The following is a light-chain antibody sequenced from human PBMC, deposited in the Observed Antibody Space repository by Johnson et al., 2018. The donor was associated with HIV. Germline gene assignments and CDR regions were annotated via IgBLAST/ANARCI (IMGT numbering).Light chain of an antibody. Sequence: QSVLTQPPSASGTPGQRVTISCSGSSSNIGSNTVNWYQQLPGTAPKLLIYRNNQRPSGVPDRFSGSKSGTSASLAISRPQAEDEADYYCAAWDDSLNGKVFGTGTKVTVL. CDR2: RNN. V-gene: IGLV1-44*01. CDR1: SSNIGSNT. J-gene: IGLJ1*01. CDR3: AAWDDSLNGKV.